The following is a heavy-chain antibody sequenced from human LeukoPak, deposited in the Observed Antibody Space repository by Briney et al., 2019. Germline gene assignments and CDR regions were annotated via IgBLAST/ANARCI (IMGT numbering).Heavy chain of an antibody. CDR1: GFTFGTYW. CDR3: AMGARGDYSGEDY. J-gene: IGHJ4*02. CDR2: INPAGTEK. V-gene: IGHV3-7*03. Sequence: GGSLRLSCAASGFTFGTYWMSWVRQAPGRGLEWLANINPAGTEKYYVDSVKGRFAIPRDNAKNSLFLQMNSLRAEDTALYYCAMGARGDYSGEDYWGQGTLVTVSS. D-gene: IGHD7-27*01.